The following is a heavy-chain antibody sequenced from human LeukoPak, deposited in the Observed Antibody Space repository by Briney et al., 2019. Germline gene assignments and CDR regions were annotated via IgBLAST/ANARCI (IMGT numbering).Heavy chain of an antibody. CDR2: ISYDGSNK. V-gene: IGHV3-30*04. CDR1: GFTFSSYA. J-gene: IGHJ4*02. CDR3: ARANEESSSWYVFDY. D-gene: IGHD6-13*01. Sequence: RSGGSLRLSCAASGFTFSSYAMHWVRRAPGKGLGWVAVISYDGSNKYYADSVKGRFTISRDNSKNTLYLQMNSLRAEDTAVYYCARANEESSSWYVFDYWGQGTLVTVSS.